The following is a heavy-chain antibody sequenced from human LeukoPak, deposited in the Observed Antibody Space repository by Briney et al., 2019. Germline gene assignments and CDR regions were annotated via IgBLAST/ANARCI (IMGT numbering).Heavy chain of an antibody. D-gene: IGHD5-12*01. CDR1: GYTFTGYY. J-gene: IGHJ6*03. CDR3: ARGLQDSGYDGGRYYYYYMDV. Sequence: ASVKVSCKASGYTFTGYYMHWVRQAPGQGLEWMGWINPNSGGTNYAQKFQGRVTMTRDTSISTAYMELSRLRSDDTAVYYCARGLQDSGYDGGRYYYYYMDVWGKGTTVTVSS. CDR2: INPNSGGT. V-gene: IGHV1-2*02.